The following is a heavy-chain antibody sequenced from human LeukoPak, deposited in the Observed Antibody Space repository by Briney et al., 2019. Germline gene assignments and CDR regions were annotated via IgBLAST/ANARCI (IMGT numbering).Heavy chain of an antibody. V-gene: IGHV4-4*07. CDR3: ARGRAYYDSSGFFNY. CDR1: GDSISGYY. J-gene: IGHJ4*02. Sequence: PSETLSLTCTVSGDSISGYYWNWIRQPAGKGLEWIGRMYTSGSTSYNPSLKSRVTMSVDTSKNQFSLDLNSVTAADTAVYYCARGRAYYDSSGFFNYWGQGTLVTVSS. CDR2: MYTSGST. D-gene: IGHD3-22*01.